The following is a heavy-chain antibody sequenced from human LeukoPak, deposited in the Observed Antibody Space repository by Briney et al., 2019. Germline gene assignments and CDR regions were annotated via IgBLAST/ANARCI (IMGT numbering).Heavy chain of an antibody. Sequence: GGSLRLSCAASGFALSTYAMSWVRQTPGKGLEWVAATSGSDAGTYHADSVRGRFTISRDNSKGTVSLQMNSLRPEDTAVYYCAKDDAWLQYGDWGRGTLVTVSS. V-gene: IGHV3-23*01. J-gene: IGHJ4*02. CDR2: TSGSDAGT. D-gene: IGHD5-24*01. CDR1: GFALSTYA. CDR3: AKDDAWLQYGD.